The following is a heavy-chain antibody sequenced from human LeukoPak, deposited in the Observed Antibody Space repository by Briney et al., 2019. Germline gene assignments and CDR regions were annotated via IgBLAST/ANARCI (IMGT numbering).Heavy chain of an antibody. CDR3: ARDQASSVLLGLLDN. J-gene: IGHJ4*02. CDR1: GFTFSNYW. V-gene: IGHV3-7*01. D-gene: IGHD3-10*01. Sequence: GGSLRLSCVASGFTFSNYWMSWVRQAPGKGLEWVANIKQDGSVEYYVDSVRGRFTISRDNAKTSLYLQMNSLRAEDTAVYYCARDQASSVLLGLLDNWGQGTLVTVSS. CDR2: IKQDGSVE.